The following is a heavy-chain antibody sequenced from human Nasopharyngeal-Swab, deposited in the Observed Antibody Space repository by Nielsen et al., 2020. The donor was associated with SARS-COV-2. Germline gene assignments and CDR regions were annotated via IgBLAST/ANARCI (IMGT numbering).Heavy chain of an antibody. D-gene: IGHD3-16*01. J-gene: IGHJ5*02. CDR2: INPNSGAT. CDR3: AKSPTYTMTTFPLNNWFDP. V-gene: IGHV1-2*04. CDR1: GYTFTDFY. Sequence: ASVKVSCKIFGYTFTDFYIHWVRQAPGQGLEWMGWINPNSGATSYSPTFQGWATMTGDTSINTTYMELSRLKSDDTAVYFCAKSPTYTMTTFPLNNWFDPWGQGTLVTVSS.